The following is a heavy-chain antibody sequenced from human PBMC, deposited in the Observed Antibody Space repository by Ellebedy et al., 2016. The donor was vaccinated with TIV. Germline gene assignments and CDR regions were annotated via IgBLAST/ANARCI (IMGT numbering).Heavy chain of an antibody. CDR1: GFTVSASY. CDR3: AREGTPWDWFDP. V-gene: IGHV3-23*01. CDR2: ISGSGDYT. J-gene: IGHJ5*02. D-gene: IGHD3-16*01. Sequence: PGGSLRLSCEASGFTVSASYLSWVRQAPGKGLKWVSGISGSGDYTYYADSVKGRFTISRDTSKNTVYLQMNSLRAEDTAVYYCAREGTPWDWFDPWGQGTLVTVSS.